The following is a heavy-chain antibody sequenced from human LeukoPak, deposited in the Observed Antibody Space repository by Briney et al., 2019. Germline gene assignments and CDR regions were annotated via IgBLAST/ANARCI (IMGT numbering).Heavy chain of an antibody. CDR1: GGSISSYY. J-gene: IGHJ4*02. CDR3: ARGRYYYDSSWDY. Sequence: SETLSLTCTVSGGSISSYYWSWIRQPPGKGLEWIGYIYYSGSTNYNPSLKSRVTISVDTSKNQFSLKLSSVTATDTAVYYCARGRYYYDSSWDYWGQGTLVTVSS. CDR2: IYYSGST. V-gene: IGHV4-59*01. D-gene: IGHD3-22*01.